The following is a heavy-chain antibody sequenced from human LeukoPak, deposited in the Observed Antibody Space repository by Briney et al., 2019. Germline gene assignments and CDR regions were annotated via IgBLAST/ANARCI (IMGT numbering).Heavy chain of an antibody. CDR3: ARHPDCGSTSCYGMVDYGMDV. CDR2: IYPGDSDT. Sequence: GESLKISCKGSGYSFTSYWIGWVRQMPGKGLEWMGIIYPGDSDTRYSPSFQGQVTISADKSISTAYLQWSSLKASDTAMYYCARHPDCGSTSCYGMVDYGMDVWGQGTTVTVSS. J-gene: IGHJ6*02. V-gene: IGHV5-51*01. D-gene: IGHD2-2*01. CDR1: GYSFTSYW.